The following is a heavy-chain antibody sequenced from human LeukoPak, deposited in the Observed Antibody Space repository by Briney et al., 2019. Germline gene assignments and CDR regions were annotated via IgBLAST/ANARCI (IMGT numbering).Heavy chain of an antibody. CDR3: ARRAGAYSHPYDY. V-gene: IGHV3-53*01. CDR1: GFTISSNS. CDR2: IYSSVT. J-gene: IGHJ4*02. D-gene: IGHD4/OR15-4a*01. Sequence: PGGSLRLSCTVSGFTISSNSMSWVRQAPGKGLEWVSFIYSSVTHYSDSVKGRFTISRDNSKNTLFLQMNSLRDEDTAVYYCARRAGAYSHPYDYWGQGTLVTVSS.